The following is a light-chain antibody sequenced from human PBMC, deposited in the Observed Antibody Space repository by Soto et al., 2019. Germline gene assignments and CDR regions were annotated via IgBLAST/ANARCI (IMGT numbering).Light chain of an antibody. J-gene: IGLJ1*01. CDR3: KSYAGRNTYV. CDR2: EVV. CDR1: KSDIGVYDF. V-gene: IGLV2-8*01. Sequence: QSALTQPPSASWSPGQSVTISCTGTKSDIGVYDFVSWYQHHPGKAPRLIIYEVVQRPSGVPDRFSGSKPGNTASLTVSGLQDADEADYFCKSYAGRNTYVFGSGTKVTV.